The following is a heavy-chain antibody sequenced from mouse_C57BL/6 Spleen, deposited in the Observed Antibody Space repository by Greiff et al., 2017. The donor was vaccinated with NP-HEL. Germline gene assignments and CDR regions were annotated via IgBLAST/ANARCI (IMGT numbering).Heavy chain of an antibody. J-gene: IGHJ2*01. CDR3: ARTSITTVVATKFDY. CDR1: GYTFTGYW. D-gene: IGHD1-1*01. CDR2: ILPGSGST. V-gene: IGHV1-9*01. Sequence: QVQLQQSGAELMKPGASVKLSCKATGYTFTGYWIEWVKQRPGHGLEWIGEILPGSGSTNYNEKFQGKATFTVDTSSNTAYMQLSSLTTEDSAIYYGARTSITTVVATKFDYRGQGTTLTVST.